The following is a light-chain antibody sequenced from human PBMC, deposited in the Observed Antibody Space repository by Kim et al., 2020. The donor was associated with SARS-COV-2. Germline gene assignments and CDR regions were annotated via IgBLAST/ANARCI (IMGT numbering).Light chain of an antibody. J-gene: IGKJ4*01. CDR3: QQYGTSHPLT. CDR1: QTVTSNS. CDR2: GAS. V-gene: IGKV3-20*01. Sequence: PAERATLSCRANQTVTSNSLAWYHHKPGQAPRLLIYGASTRATDIPDRFSGSGSGTDFTLTITRLEPEDFAVYYCQQYGTSHPLTFGGGTKVDIK.